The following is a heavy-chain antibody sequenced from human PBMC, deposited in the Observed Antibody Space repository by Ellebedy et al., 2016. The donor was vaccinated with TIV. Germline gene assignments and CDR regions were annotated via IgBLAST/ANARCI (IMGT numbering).Heavy chain of an antibody. Sequence: PGGSLRLSCAASGFTFDDYTMHWVRQAPGKGLEWVSLISWDGGSTYYADSVKGRFTISRDNSKNTLYLQMNSLRAEDTAVYYCARSPQHFYYFDYWGQGTLVTVSS. D-gene: IGHD3-3*02. CDR1: GFTFDDYT. CDR2: ISWDGGST. J-gene: IGHJ4*02. CDR3: ARSPQHFYYFDY. V-gene: IGHV3-43*01.